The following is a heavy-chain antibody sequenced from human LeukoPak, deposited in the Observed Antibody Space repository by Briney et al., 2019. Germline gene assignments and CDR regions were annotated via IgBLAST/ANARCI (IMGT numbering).Heavy chain of an antibody. V-gene: IGHV2-5*02. CDR1: GFSLSTRGVG. CDR3: AHRGRGYSGYDYEGDWFDP. J-gene: IGHJ5*02. CDR2: IYWDDDK. Sequence: SGPTLVKPTQTLTLTCTFSGFSLSTRGVGVGWIRQPPGKALEWLALIYWDDDKRYSPSLKSRLTITKDTSKNQVVLTMTNMDPVDTATYYCAHRGRGYSGYDYEGDWFDPWGQGTLVTVSS. D-gene: IGHD5-12*01.